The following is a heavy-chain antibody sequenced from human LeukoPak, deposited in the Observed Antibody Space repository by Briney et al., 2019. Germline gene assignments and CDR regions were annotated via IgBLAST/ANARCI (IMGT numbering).Heavy chain of an antibody. CDR2: IIPIFGTA. J-gene: IGHJ6*03. V-gene: IGHV1-69*06. CDR1: GYTFTSYA. Sequence: ASVKVSCKASGYTFTSYAMNWVRQAPGQGLEWMGGIIPIFGTANYAQKFQGRVTITADKSTSTAYMELSSLRSEDTAVYYCARVSVGGLRDYYYYYMDVWGKGTTVTVSS. D-gene: IGHD1-26*01. CDR3: ARVSVGGLRDYYYYYMDV.